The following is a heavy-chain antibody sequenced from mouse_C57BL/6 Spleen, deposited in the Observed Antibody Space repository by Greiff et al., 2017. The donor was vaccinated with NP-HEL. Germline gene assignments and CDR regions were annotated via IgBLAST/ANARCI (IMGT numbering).Heavy chain of an antibody. CDR2: INPNYGTT. CDR3: AREGSSGYAYYAMDY. D-gene: IGHD3-2*02. CDR1: GYSFTDYN. J-gene: IGHJ4*01. Sequence: EVQLQQSGPELVKPGASVKISCKASGYSFTDYNMNWVKQSNGKSLEWIGVINPNYGTTSYNQKFKGKATLTVDQSSSTAYMQLNSLTSEDSAVYDCAREGSSGYAYYAMDYWGQGTSVTVSS. V-gene: IGHV1-39*01.